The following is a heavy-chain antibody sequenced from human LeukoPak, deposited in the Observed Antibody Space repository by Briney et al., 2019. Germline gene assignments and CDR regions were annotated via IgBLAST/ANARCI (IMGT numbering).Heavy chain of an antibody. CDR2: ISGDDGST. V-gene: IGHV3-23*01. D-gene: IGHD5-18*01. CDR3: AKDISQGYTYGFIEQDF. J-gene: IGHJ4*02. CDR1: GFTFSTYA. Sequence: PGGSLRLSCAASGFTFSTYAMSWVRQAPGKGLEWVSAISGDDGSTYYADSLKGRFTISRDNSKNTLYLQMSSLRAEDTAVYYCAKDISQGYTYGFIEQDFWGQGTPVTVSS.